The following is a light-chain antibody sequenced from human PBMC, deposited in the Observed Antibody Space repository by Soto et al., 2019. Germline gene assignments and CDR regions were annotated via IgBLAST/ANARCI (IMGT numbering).Light chain of an antibody. CDR3: QQYNNWPPYT. Sequence: EIMTTQSPATLSVSPGDRATLFCRASLSVSSDLAWYQQKPGQPPRLLIYGAYTRATDIPARFSGSGSGTEFTLTIIGLQSEDFAVYYCQQYNNWPPYTFGQGTRLEI. CDR1: LSVSSD. J-gene: IGKJ5*01. CDR2: GAY. V-gene: IGKV3-15*01.